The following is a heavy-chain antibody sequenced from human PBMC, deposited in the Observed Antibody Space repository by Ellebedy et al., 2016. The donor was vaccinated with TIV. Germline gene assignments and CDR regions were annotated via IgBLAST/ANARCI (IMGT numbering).Heavy chain of an antibody. D-gene: IGHD3-22*01. CDR3: ARDHGYYYDSSGPDKFDY. CDR2: ISAYNGNT. V-gene: IGHV1-18*04. Sequence: AASVKVSCKASGYSFSSYYMHWVRQAPGQGLEWMGWISAYNGNTNYAQKLQGRVTMTTDTSTNTAYMELRSLRSDDTAVYYCARDHGYYYDSSGPDKFDYWGQGTLVTVSS. J-gene: IGHJ4*02. CDR1: GYSFSSYY.